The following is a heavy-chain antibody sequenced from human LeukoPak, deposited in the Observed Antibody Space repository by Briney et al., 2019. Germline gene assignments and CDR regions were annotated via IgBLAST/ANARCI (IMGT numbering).Heavy chain of an antibody. V-gene: IGHV3-21*01. CDR2: ISTISSYT. J-gene: IGHJ4*02. CDR1: RFTLSSYS. D-gene: IGHD3-10*01. Sequence: RGCLRLSCAASRFTLSSYSMNWVGPAPRKGMEWVSSISTISSYTYYADSVKRRFTTSRNNAKNSLYLQMNSLRAEDTAVYDGATPPYYYGSGKENYWGQGTLVTVSS. CDR3: ATPPYYYGSGKENY.